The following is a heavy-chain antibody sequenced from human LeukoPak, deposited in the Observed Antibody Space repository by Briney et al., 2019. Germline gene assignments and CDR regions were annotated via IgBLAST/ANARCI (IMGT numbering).Heavy chain of an antibody. CDR1: GFTFSSYW. J-gene: IGHJ6*03. V-gene: IGHV3-7*01. Sequence: GGSLRLSCAASGFTFSSYWMSWVRQAPGKGLEWVANIKQDGSEKYYVDSVKGRFTISRDNAKNSLYLQMNSLRAEDTAVYYCARDHRGYDFYYYYYYMDVWGKGTTVTVSS. D-gene: IGHD5-12*01. CDR2: IKQDGSEK. CDR3: ARDHRGYDFYYYYYYMDV.